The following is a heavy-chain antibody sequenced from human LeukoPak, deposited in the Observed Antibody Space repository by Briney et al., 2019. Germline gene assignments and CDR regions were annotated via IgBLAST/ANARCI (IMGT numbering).Heavy chain of an antibody. CDR1: CGSFSSYY. J-gene: IGHJ5*02. CDR3: AREDIQERVTTILPA. V-gene: IGHV4-34*01. CDR2: INHSGST. Sequence: SETLSLTGAAYCGSFSSYYWSWRRQPPGKGLEWIGEINHSGSTNYNPSLKSRVTMSVDTSKNQSSLKVSSLTASDTAVYYCAREDIQERVTTILPAWGQGTQVTVS. D-gene: IGHD5-12*01.